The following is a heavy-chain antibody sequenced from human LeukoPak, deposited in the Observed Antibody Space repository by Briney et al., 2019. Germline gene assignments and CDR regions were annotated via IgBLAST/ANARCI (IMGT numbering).Heavy chain of an antibody. D-gene: IGHD2-15*01. CDR1: GYTFTSYG. CDR2: ISAYNGNT. V-gene: IGHV1-18*01. Sequence: ASVKVSCKASGYTFTSYGISWVRQAPGQGLEWMGWISAYNGNTNYAQKLQGRVTMTRDTSISTAYMELSRLRSDDTAVYYCARGSSSYCSGGSCYSGNWFDPWGQGTLVTVSS. CDR3: ARGSSSYCSGGSCYSGNWFDP. J-gene: IGHJ5*02.